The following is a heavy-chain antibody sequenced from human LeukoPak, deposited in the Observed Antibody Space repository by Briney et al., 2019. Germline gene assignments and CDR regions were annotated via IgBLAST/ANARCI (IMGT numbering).Heavy chain of an antibody. CDR1: GGSISSYY. CDR3: ARLTFGGVIAEYYFDY. Sequence: SETLSLTCTVSGGSISSYYWSWIRQPPGKGLEWIGYIYYSGSTNYNPSLKSRVTISVDMSKNQFSLKLSSVTAADTAVYYCARLTFGGVIAEYYFDYWGQGTLVTVSS. J-gene: IGHJ4*02. D-gene: IGHD3-16*02. V-gene: IGHV4-59*08. CDR2: IYYSGST.